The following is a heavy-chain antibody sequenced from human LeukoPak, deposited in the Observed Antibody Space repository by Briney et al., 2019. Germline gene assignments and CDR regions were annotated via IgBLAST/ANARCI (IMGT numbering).Heavy chain of an antibody. CDR2: INSDGSST. V-gene: IGHV3-74*01. Sequence: PGGSLRLSCAASGFTFSNYWMHWVRHAPGKGLVWVSRINSDGSSTSYADSVKGRFTISRDNAKNTLYLQMNSLRAEDTAVYYCARVAYSSSWYVDCWGQGTLVTVSS. CDR3: ARVAYSSSWYVDC. CDR1: GFTFSNYW. J-gene: IGHJ4*02. D-gene: IGHD6-13*01.